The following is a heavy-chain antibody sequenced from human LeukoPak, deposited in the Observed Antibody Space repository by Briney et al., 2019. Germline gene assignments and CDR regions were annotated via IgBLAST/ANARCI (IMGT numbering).Heavy chain of an antibody. CDR2: ISSSGSTI. Sequence: GGSLRLSCAASGFTFSSYSMNWVRQAPGKGLEWVSYISSSGSTIYYADSVKGRFTISRDNAKNSLYLQMNSLRAEDTAVHYCARDGDTVLTRGYYYYMDVWGKGTTVTVSS. J-gene: IGHJ6*03. CDR1: GFTFSSYS. CDR3: ARDGDTVLTRGYYYYMDV. V-gene: IGHV3-48*04. D-gene: IGHD4-23*01.